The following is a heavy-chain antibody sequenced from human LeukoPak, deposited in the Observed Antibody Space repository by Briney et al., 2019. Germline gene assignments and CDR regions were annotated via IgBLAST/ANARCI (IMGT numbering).Heavy chain of an antibody. CDR3: AKDYFGRSWYTYYMDV. CDR2: ISWDGGST. CDR1: GFTFDDYA. Sequence: GGSLRLSCAASGFTFDDYAMHWVRQAPGKGLEWVSLISWDGGSTYYADSVKGRFTISRDNSKNSLYLQMNSLRAEVTALYYCAKDYFGRSWYTYYMDVWGKGTTVTVSS. V-gene: IGHV3-43D*03. D-gene: IGHD6-13*01. J-gene: IGHJ6*03.